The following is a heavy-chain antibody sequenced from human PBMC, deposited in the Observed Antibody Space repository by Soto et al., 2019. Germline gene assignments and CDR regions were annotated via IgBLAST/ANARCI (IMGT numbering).Heavy chain of an antibody. D-gene: IGHD6-13*01. CDR1: GYTFSNYG. V-gene: IGHV1-18*01. CDR2: INAYNGKT. CDR3: ARGRSPVAFDY. J-gene: IGHJ4*02. Sequence: QVQLVQSGAEVKKPGASVKVSCKTSGYTFSNYGINWVRQAPGQGLEWMGWINAYNGKTNCAQRLQGRVTLTTDTSTSTAYMELMSLRSDDTAVYYCARGRSPVAFDYWGQGTLVTVSS.